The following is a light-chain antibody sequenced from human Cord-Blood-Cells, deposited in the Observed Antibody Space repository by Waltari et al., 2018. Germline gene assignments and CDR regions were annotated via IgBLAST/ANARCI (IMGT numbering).Light chain of an antibody. CDR2: DVS. CDR3: SSYTSSSNVV. Sequence: QSALTQPASVSGPPGPSITISCTGTSSDVGGSNYVSWYQQHPGKAPKLMIYDVSNRPSGVSNRFSGSKSVNTASLTISGLQAEDEADYYRSSYTSSSNVVFGGGTKLTVL. V-gene: IGLV2-14*01. J-gene: IGLJ2*01. CDR1: SSDVGGSNY.